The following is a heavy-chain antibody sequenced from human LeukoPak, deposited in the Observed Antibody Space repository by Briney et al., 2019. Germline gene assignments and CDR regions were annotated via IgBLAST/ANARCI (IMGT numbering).Heavy chain of an antibody. V-gene: IGHV3-30*04. D-gene: IGHD2-8*01. J-gene: IGHJ4*02. Sequence: GGSLRLSCAASGFTFTSYSMHWVRQAPGKGLEWVAVISYDIYSKYYADSVRGRFTISRGNSENTLYLQMNSLRGEDTAVYYCARDAWSVRSYFDYWGQGTLVTVSS. CDR2: ISYDIYSK. CDR3: ARDAWSVRSYFDY. CDR1: GFTFTSYS.